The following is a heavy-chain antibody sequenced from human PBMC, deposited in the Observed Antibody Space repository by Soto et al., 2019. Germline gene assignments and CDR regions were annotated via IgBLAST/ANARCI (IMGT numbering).Heavy chain of an antibody. V-gene: IGHV3-7*03. CDR2: IKQDGSEK. Sequence: GGSLRLSCAASGFTFSSYWMSWVRQAPGKGLEWVANIKQDGSEKYYVDSVKGRFTISRDNAKNSLYLQMNSLRAEDTAVYYCAREFVVVVAATPAGMDVWGQGTRVTVS. J-gene: IGHJ6*02. D-gene: IGHD2-15*01. CDR1: GFTFSSYW. CDR3: AREFVVVVAATPAGMDV.